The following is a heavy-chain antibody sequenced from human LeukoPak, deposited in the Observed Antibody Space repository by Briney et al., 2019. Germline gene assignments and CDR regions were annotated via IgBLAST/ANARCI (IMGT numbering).Heavy chain of an antibody. Sequence: SETLSLTCTVSGGSISSYYWSWLRQPPGKGLEWIGYIYYSGSTNYNPSLKSRVTISVDTSKNQFSLKLSSVTAADTAVYYCARVIPGQWLVPSVFDYWGQGTLVTVSS. CDR1: GGSISSYY. CDR3: ARVIPGQWLVPSVFDY. CDR2: IYYSGST. V-gene: IGHV4-59*01. J-gene: IGHJ4*02. D-gene: IGHD6-19*01.